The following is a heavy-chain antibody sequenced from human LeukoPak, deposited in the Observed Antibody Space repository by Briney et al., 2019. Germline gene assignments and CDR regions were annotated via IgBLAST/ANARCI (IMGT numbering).Heavy chain of an antibody. CDR3: ARESESSGWYDY. J-gene: IGHJ4*02. V-gene: IGHV3-43*01. CDR1: GFTFSNAW. D-gene: IGHD6-19*01. Sequence: GGSLRLSCAASGFTFSNAWMSWVRQAPGKGLEWVSLISRDGGSTFYADSVKGRFTISRDNSKNSLYLQMNSLRSDDTALYYCARESESSGWYDYWGQGTLVTVSS. CDR2: ISRDGGST.